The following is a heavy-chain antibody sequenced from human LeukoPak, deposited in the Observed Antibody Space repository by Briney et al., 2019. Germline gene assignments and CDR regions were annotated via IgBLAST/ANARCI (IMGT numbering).Heavy chain of an antibody. CDR1: GFTFSNYN. J-gene: IGHJ4*02. CDR3: ARDSPYGTAGY. V-gene: IGHV3-21*01. Sequence: PGGSLRLSCGASGFTFSNYNMNWVRQAPGKGLEWVSSISSSSSYIYYADSVKGRFTISRDNTKNSLYLQMNSLRAEDTAVYYCARDSPYGTAGYWGQGTLVTVSS. CDR2: ISSSSSYI. D-gene: IGHD2-8*02.